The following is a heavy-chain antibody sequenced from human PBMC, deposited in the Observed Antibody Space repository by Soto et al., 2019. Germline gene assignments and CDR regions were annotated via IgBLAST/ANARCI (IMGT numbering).Heavy chain of an antibody. CDR1: GGTFSSYA. J-gene: IGHJ4*01. V-gene: IGHV1-69*13. D-gene: IGHD3-9*01. CDR2: IIPIFGTA. CDR3: ARDFYEPQLRYFELYSII. Sequence: SVKVSCKASGGTFSSYAISWVRQAPGQGLEWMGGIIPIFGTANYAQKFQGRVTITADESTSTAYMELSSLRSEDTAVYYFARDFYEPQLRYFELYSIIWREGTLVTGSS.